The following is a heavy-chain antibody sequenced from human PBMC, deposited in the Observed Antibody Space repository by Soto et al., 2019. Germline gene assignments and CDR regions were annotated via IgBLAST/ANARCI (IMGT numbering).Heavy chain of an antibody. Sequence: SVKVSCKVSGYTLTELSMHWVRQAPGQGLEWMGGIIPIFGTANYAQKFQGRVTITADESTSTAYMELSSLRSEDTAVYYCARDPAGVLVPAGLDYWGQGTLVTVSS. D-gene: IGHD2-2*01. CDR3: ARDPAGVLVPAGLDY. J-gene: IGHJ4*02. CDR2: IIPIFGTA. V-gene: IGHV1-69*13. CDR1: GYTLTELS.